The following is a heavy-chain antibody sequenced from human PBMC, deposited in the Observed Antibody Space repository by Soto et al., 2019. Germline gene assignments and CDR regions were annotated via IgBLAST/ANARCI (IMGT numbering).Heavy chain of an antibody. CDR3: ARDRERRYGFWNCYYSRNWFDP. V-gene: IGHV1-46*01. CDR2: INPSGGST. Sequence: QVQLVQSGAEVKKPGASVKVSCKASGYTFTSYYMHWVRQAPGQGLEWMGIINPSGGSTSYAQKFQGRRHMTRDTSTGTVFMELGSLRSEDPGVYYCARDRERRYGFWNCYYSRNWFDPWGQGTLVTVSS. J-gene: IGHJ5*02. CDR1: GYTFTSYY. D-gene: IGHD3-3*01.